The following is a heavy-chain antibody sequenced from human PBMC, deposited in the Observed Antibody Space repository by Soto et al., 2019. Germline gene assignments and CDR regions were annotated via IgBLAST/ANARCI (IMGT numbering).Heavy chain of an antibody. CDR1: GFTFSSYA. V-gene: IGHV3-30-3*01. CDR2: ISYDGSNK. J-gene: IGHJ3*02. D-gene: IGHD5-12*01. CDR3: ARGEEYSGYAHDAFDI. Sequence: QVQLVESGGGVVQPGRSLRLSCAASGFTFSSYAMHWVRQAPGKGLEWVAVISYDGSNKYYADSVKGRFTISRDNSKNTLYLQMNSLRAEDTAAYYCARGEEYSGYAHDAFDIWGQGTMVTVSS.